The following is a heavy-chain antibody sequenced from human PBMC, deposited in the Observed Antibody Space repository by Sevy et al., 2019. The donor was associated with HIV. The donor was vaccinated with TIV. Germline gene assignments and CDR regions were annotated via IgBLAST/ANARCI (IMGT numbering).Heavy chain of an antibody. Sequence: GESLKISCTSSGFTFSSYAMNWVRQAPGKGLEWVSTISHSGDSTYYADSVKGRFTISRDNSENTLYQQLNSLRAEDTALDYCAGRKVGDFWSGSIRGPWAGGPLFDYWGQGTLVTVSS. CDR1: GFTFSSYA. CDR2: ISHSGDST. CDR3: AGRKVGDFWSGSIRGPWAGGPLFDY. V-gene: IGHV3-23*01. D-gene: IGHD3-3*01. J-gene: IGHJ4*02.